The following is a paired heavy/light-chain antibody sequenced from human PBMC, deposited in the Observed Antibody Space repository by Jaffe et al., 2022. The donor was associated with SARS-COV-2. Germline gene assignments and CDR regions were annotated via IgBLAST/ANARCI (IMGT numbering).Heavy chain of an antibody. CDR2: IYHSGTT. D-gene: IGHD2-15*01. CDR1: GYSISSGYH. V-gene: IGHV4-38-2*02. Sequence: QVQLQESGPGLVKPSETLSLTCTVSGYSISSGYHWGWIRQPSGKGLEWIGNIYHSGTTYYNPSLKSRVTISVDTSKNQFSLKLSSVTAADTAVYYCMRDPGHDIKATDYWGQGTLVTVSS. CDR3: MRDPGHDIKATDY. J-gene: IGHJ4*02.
Light chain of an antibody. V-gene: IGLV7-43*01. CDR3: LLYYGGAYV. J-gene: IGLJ1*01. Sequence: QTVVTQEPSLTVSPGGTVTLTCASSTGAVTSAYYPNWFQQKPGQAPRPLIYSTSNKHSWTPARFSGSLLGGKAALTLSGVQPEDEAEYYCLLYYGGAYVFGTGTKVTVL. CDR2: STS. CDR1: TGAVTSAYY.